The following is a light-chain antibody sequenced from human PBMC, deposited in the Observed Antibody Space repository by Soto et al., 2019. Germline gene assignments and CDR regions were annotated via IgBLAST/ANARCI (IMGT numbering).Light chain of an antibody. Sequence: QSVLAQPPSASGTPGQRVTISCSGSTSNIGSNTVSLYRQLPGTAPKVLMYGSDQRPSGDPDRFSGFTSGTPASLAISGLQSEVEVDNYCAAWDESLKGWVFGEGTKLTSL. V-gene: IGLV1-44*01. CDR3: AAWDESLKGWV. J-gene: IGLJ3*02. CDR1: TSNIGSNT. CDR2: GSD.